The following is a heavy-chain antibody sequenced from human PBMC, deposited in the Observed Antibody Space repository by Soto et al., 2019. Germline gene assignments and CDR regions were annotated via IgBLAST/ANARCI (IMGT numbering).Heavy chain of an antibody. CDR1: GYTFTNHW. D-gene: IGHD6-19*01. Sequence: GESLKISCXGSGYTFTNHWIAWVRQMPGKGLEWMGIVNPSDSDTRYSPSFQGQVTISADKSISHAYLQWSSLKASDTAIYYCARPDSNGWYDYWSQGSLVTVSS. CDR3: ARPDSNGWYDY. V-gene: IGHV5-51*01. CDR2: VNPSDSDT. J-gene: IGHJ4*02.